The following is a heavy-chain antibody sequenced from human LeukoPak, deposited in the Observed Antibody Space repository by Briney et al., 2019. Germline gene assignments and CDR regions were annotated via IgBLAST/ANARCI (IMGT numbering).Heavy chain of an antibody. J-gene: IGHJ6*03. CDR2: LSRSGGST. Sequence: GRSLSLSCAASGFTFSSSWMSRVRQAPGKGLEWVSSLSRSGGSTYYADSVKGRFTISRDNSKNTLYLQMDSLRAEDTAVYYCAKAVVGGHPYYYMDVWGQGTLVTVSS. V-gene: IGHV3-23*01. CDR3: AKAVVGGHPYYYMDV. D-gene: IGHD3-16*01. CDR1: GFTFSSSW.